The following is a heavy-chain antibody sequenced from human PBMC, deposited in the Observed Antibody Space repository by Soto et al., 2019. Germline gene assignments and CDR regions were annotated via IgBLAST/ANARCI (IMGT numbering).Heavy chain of an antibody. CDR3: ARHGFGPLHGLVDV. J-gene: IGHJ6*02. CDR1: GGSITNYY. D-gene: IGHD3-10*01. Sequence: QVQLQESGPGLVKPWETLSLTCTVSGGSITNYYCSWFRQPPGKGLEWIGYISYDGYSAYNLSLKRRVTLSMDASKTQFSLMLESVTATDTAVYYCARHGFGPLHGLVDVWGPGTTVIVSS. CDR2: ISYDGYS. V-gene: IGHV4-59*08.